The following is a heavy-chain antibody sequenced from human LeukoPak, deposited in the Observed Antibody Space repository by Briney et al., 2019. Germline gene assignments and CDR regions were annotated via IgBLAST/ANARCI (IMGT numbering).Heavy chain of an antibody. CDR3: AKDRDSSGRGYYFDY. CDR2: ISGSGGST. J-gene: IGHJ4*02. Sequence: GGSLRLSCAASGFTFSSYAMSWVRQAPGKGLEWVSAISGSGGSTYYADSVKCRFTISRDNSKNTLYLQMNSLRAEDTAVYYCAKDRDSSGRGYYFDYWGQGTLVTVSS. D-gene: IGHD6-19*01. V-gene: IGHV3-23*01. CDR1: GFTFSSYA.